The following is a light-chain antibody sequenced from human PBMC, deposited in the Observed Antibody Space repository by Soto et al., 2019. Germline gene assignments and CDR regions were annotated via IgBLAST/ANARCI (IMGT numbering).Light chain of an antibody. V-gene: IGKV3-15*01. CDR1: QSVSIN. CDR3: QQYNNWPRT. CDR2: GAS. Sequence: EIVMTQSPATLSVSPGERATLSCRASQSVSINLAWYQQKPGQAPRLLISGASTRATGIPARFSGSGSGTEFTLTISSLQSEDFAVYYCQQYNNWPRTFGQGTK. J-gene: IGKJ1*01.